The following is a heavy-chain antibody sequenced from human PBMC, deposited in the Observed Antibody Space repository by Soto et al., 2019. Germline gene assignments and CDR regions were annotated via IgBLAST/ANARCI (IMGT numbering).Heavy chain of an antibody. CDR2: IYHSGST. Sequence: SETLSLTCTVSGGSISNYYWSWIRQPPGKELEWIGYIYHSGSTNYNPSLRSRVTISIDTSKNQFSLNLSSVTAADTAVYYCARDGSSGYWGVDYWGQGTLVTVSS. J-gene: IGHJ4*02. CDR3: ARDGSSGYWGVDY. V-gene: IGHV4-59*01. CDR1: GGSISNYY. D-gene: IGHD3-22*01.